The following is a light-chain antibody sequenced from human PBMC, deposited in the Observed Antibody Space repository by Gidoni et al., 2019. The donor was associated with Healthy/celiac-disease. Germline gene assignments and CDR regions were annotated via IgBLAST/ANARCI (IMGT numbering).Light chain of an antibody. CDR2: KAS. V-gene: IGKV1-5*03. CDR3: QQYNSLWT. Sequence: DIQMTQSPSTLSASVGDRVTITWLASQSISSWLAWYHQKPGKAPKLLIYKASSLESGVTSRFTGRASGTEFTLTISSLQPHDFAPYYCQQYNSLWTFPPGTKVEIK. CDR1: QSISSW. J-gene: IGKJ1*01.